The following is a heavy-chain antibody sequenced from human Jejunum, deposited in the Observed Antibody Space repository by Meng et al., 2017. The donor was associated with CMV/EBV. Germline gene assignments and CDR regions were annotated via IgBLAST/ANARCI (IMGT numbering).Heavy chain of an antibody. Sequence: CNVSGVSISSYYWSWIRQSPGKGLEYIGYVYYSGTTKYNPSLKSRVTISIDTSKNHFSLTLTSVTAADTAIYYCARDLGTGLVDYWGQGTLVTVSS. CDR2: VYYSGTT. D-gene: IGHD1-1*01. V-gene: IGHV4-59*01. CDR1: GVSISSYY. CDR3: ARDLGTGLVDY. J-gene: IGHJ4*02.